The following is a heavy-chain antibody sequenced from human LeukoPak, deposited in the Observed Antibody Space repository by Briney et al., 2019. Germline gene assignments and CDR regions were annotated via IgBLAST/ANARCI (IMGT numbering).Heavy chain of an antibody. Sequence: PGRSLRLSCAASGFTFGSYDMHWVRQAPGKGLEWVAVIWYDGSNKYYADSVKGRFIISRENSKNTLYLQVSSLRAEDTAVYYCAKDRKEEAGAGAFDIWGQGTLVTVSS. CDR2: IWYDGSNK. CDR1: GFTFGSYD. J-gene: IGHJ3*02. CDR3: AKDRKEEAGAGAFDI. D-gene: IGHD3-10*01. V-gene: IGHV3-33*06.